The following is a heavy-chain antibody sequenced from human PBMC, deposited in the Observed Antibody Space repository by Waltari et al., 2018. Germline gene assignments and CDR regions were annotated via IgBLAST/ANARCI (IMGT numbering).Heavy chain of an antibody. CDR1: GYSISSGYY. CDR2: IYHSGST. D-gene: IGHD3-3*01. Sequence: QVQLQESGPGLVKPSATLSLTCAVSGYSISSGYYWGWIRQPPGKGLEWIGSIYHSGSTYYNPSLKSRVTISVDTSKNQFSLKLSSVTAADTAVYYCARLYDFWSGYLSPDYFDYWGQGTLVTVSS. CDR3: ARLYDFWSGYLSPDYFDY. V-gene: IGHV4-38-2*01. J-gene: IGHJ4*02.